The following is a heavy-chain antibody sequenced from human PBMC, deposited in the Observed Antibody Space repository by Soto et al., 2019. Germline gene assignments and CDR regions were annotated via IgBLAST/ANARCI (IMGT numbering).Heavy chain of an antibody. CDR1: GGSISSYY. Sequence: PSETLSLTCTVSGGSISSYYWSWIRQPPGKGLEWIGYIYYSGSTYYNPSLKSRVTISVDTSKNQFSLKLSSVTAADTAVYYCVRDFWSGYYIVPGYFDYWGQGTLVTVSS. CDR2: IYYSGST. CDR3: VRDFWSGYYIVPGYFDY. J-gene: IGHJ4*02. V-gene: IGHV4-59*04. D-gene: IGHD3-3*01.